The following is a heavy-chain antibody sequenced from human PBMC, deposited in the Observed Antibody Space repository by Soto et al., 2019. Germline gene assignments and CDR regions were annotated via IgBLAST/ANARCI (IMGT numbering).Heavy chain of an antibody. Sequence: QVQLVESGGGVVQPGRSLRLSCAVSGFTFSTYGMHWVRQAQGKGLEWVAVISYDGSNKYYADSVKGRFTISRDNSKNTLYLQMNSLRAEDTAMYYCAKRISGQGIDYWGQGTLVTVSS. CDR1: GFTFSTYG. CDR2: ISYDGSNK. D-gene: IGHD2-21*01. CDR3: AKRISGQGIDY. J-gene: IGHJ4*02. V-gene: IGHV3-30*18.